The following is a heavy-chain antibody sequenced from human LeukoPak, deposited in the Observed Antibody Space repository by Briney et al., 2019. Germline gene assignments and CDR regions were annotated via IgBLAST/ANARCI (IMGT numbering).Heavy chain of an antibody. Sequence: GGSLRLSCAASGFTFSSYAMSWVRQAPGKGLEWVSAISGSGGSTYYAGSVKGRFTISRDNSKNTLYLQMNSLRAEDTAVYYCVYYDSSGYYSPFDYWGQGTLVTVSS. CDR3: VYYDSSGYYSPFDY. D-gene: IGHD3-22*01. CDR2: ISGSGGST. V-gene: IGHV3-23*01. J-gene: IGHJ4*02. CDR1: GFTFSSYA.